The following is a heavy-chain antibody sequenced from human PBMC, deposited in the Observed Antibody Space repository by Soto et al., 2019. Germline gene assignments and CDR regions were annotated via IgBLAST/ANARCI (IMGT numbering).Heavy chain of an antibody. V-gene: IGHV4-30-2*01. D-gene: IGHD3-3*01. Sequence: SETVSLTCAVSGASISTEGYTWSWIRQPPGKGLEWIGYIYPSGASNYNPSLRSRVTISLDASRNRFSLSVGSVTAADTAVYYCARATFGAVLHLEVWGQGTTVTVSS. CDR1: GASISTEGYT. J-gene: IGHJ6*02. CDR3: ARATFGAVLHLEV. CDR2: IYPSGAS.